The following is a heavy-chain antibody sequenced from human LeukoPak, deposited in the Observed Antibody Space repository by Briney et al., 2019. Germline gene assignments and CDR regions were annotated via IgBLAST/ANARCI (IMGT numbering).Heavy chain of an antibody. CDR2: INPNSGGT. CDR3: ARDGDKYSSGPNDY. V-gene: IGHV1-2*02. J-gene: IGHJ4*02. Sequence: VASVKVSCKASGYTFTGYYMHWVRQAPGQGLEWMGWINPNSGGTNYAQKFQGRVTMTRDTSISTAYMELSRLRSDDTAVYYCARDGDKYSSGPNDYWGQGTLVTVSS. CDR1: GYTFTGYY. D-gene: IGHD6-19*01.